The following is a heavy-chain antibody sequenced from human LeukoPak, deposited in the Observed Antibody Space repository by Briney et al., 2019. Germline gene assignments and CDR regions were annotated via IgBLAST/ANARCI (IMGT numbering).Heavy chain of an antibody. CDR2: ISGSGGST. CDR1: GFTFSSYA. V-gene: IGHV3-23*01. J-gene: IGHJ4*02. CDR3: AKIRAVFDWSKTGYFDY. D-gene: IGHD3/OR15-3a*01. Sequence: QTGGSLRLSCAASGFTFSSYAMSWVRQAPGKGLEWVSAISGSGGSTYYADSVKGRFTISRDNSKNTLYLQMNSLRAEDTAVYYCAKIRAVFDWSKTGYFDYWGQGTLVTVSS.